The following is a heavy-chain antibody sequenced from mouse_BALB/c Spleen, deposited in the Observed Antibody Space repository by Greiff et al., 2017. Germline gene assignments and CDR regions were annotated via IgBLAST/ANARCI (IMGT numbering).Heavy chain of an antibody. V-gene: IGHV5-6-4*01. Sequence: DVKLVESGGGLVKPGGSLKLSCAASGFTFSSYTMSWVRQTPEKRLEWVATISSGGSYTYYPDSVKGRFTISRDNAKNTLYLQMSSLKSEDTAMYYCTRDPYYSYWGQGTTLTVSS. CDR3: TRDPYYSY. CDR1: GFTFSSYT. J-gene: IGHJ2*01. CDR2: ISSGGSYT. D-gene: IGHD2-12*01.